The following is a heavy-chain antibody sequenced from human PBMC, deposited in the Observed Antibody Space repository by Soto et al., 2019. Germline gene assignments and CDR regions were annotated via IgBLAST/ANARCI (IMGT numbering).Heavy chain of an antibody. D-gene: IGHD6-13*01. Sequence: ASVKVSCKASGYTFTGYYMHWVRQAPGQGLEWMGWINPNSGGTNYAQKFQGWVTMTRDTSISTAYMELSRLRSDDTAVYYCARETSIAAAGLDYWGQGTLVTVSS. CDR2: INPNSGGT. CDR1: GYTFTGYY. V-gene: IGHV1-2*04. J-gene: IGHJ4*02. CDR3: ARETSIAAAGLDY.